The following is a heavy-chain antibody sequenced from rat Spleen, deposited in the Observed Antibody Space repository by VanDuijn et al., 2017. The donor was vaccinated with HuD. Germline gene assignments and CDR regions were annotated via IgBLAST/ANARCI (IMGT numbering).Heavy chain of an antibody. CDR1: GHSIASSYR. CDR3: GRGQYRYNWIDY. V-gene: IGHV3-3*01. D-gene: IGHD1-5*01. J-gene: IGHJ2*01. CDR2: INSAGSP. Sequence: EVQLQESGPGLVKPSQSLSLTCSVTGHSIASSYRWNWIRKFPGNKLEWMGYINSAGSPNYNPSLKSRISISRDTSKNQFFLQVNSVTTEDTATYYCGRGQYRYNWIDYWGQGVMVTVSS.